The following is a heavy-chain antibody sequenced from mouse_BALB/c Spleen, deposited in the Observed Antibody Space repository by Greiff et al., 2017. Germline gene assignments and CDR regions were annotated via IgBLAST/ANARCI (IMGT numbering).Heavy chain of an antibody. CDR3: ASFYYDYERGAMDY. V-gene: IGHV1-4*01. D-gene: IGHD2-4*01. J-gene: IGHJ4*01. CDR1: GYTFTSYT. CDR2: INPSSGYT. Sequence: QVHVKQSGAELARPGASVKMSCKASGYTFTSYTMHWVKQRPGQGLEWIGYINPSSGYTNYNQKFKDKATLTADKSSSTAYMQLSSLTSEDSAVYYCASFYYDYERGAMDYWGQGTSVTVSS.